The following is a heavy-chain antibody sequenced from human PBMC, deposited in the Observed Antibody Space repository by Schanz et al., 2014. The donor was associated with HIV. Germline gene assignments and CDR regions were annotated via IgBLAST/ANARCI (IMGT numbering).Heavy chain of an antibody. CDR3: ARLGIDTYYYDSSGYLPADYFDY. D-gene: IGHD3-22*01. V-gene: IGHV3-33*05. CDR1: GFIFRSYA. CDR2: ISHDGRSQ. Sequence: QVQLVESGGGVVQPGRSLRLSCATSGFIFRSYAVHWVRQAPGKGLEWVAVISHDGRSQFYGDSVKGRFIVSRDNAKSSLYLQMNSLRVEDTAVYYCARLGIDTYYYDSSGYLPADYFDYWGQGTLVTVSP. J-gene: IGHJ4*02.